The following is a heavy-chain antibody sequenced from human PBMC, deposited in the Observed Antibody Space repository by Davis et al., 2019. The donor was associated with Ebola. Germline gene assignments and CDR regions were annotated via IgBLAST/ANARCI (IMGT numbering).Heavy chain of an antibody. V-gene: IGHV1-2*02. CDR2: INPNSGGT. CDR3: ARVDCSGGSCYYYYYGMDV. J-gene: IGHJ6*02. CDR1: GYTFTGYY. Sequence: ASVKVSCKASGYTFTGYYMHWVRQAPGQGLEWMGWINPNSGGTNYAQKFQGRVTMTRDTSISTAYMELSRLRSDDTAVYYCARVDCSGGSCYYYYYGMDVWGQGTTVTVSS. D-gene: IGHD2-15*01.